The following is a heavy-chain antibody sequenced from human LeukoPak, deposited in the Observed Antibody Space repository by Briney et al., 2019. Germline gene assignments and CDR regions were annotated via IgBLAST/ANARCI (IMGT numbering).Heavy chain of an antibody. D-gene: IGHD2-15*01. CDR3: TTEGCSGACFDY. CDR2: IKSKTDGGTT. J-gene: IGHJ4*02. V-gene: IGHV3-15*01. CDR1: GFTFSNAW. Sequence: GGSLRLSCAASGFTFSNAWMSWVRQAPGKGLEWAGRIKSKTDGGTTDYAAPVKGRFTISRDDSKNTLYLQMNSLKTEDTAVYYCTTEGCSGACFDYWGQGTLVTVSS.